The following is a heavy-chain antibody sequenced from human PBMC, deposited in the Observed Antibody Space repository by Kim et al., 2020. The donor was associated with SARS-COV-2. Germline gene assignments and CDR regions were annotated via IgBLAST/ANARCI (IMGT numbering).Heavy chain of an antibody. V-gene: IGHV3-9*01. CDR3: AKALRDYGIDY. Sequence: IGYADSGKGRFTISRDNAKNSLYLQMNSLRAEDTALYYCAKALRDYGIDYWGQGTLVTVSS. D-gene: IGHD4-17*01. J-gene: IGHJ4*02. CDR2: I.